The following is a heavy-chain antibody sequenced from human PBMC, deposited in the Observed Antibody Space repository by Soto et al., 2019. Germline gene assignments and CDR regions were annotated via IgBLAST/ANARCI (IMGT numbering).Heavy chain of an antibody. CDR2: IYWDDDK. Sequence: QITLKESGPTLVKPTQTLTLTCTFSGFSLTTRGLGVGWIRQPPGKALECLALIYWDDDKRYSPSLQSRLSITKETSKNQVVLTMTNVDPVDTATYYCAHIPNYYQYDWFDPWGQGTLVSVSS. D-gene: IGHD3-16*01. V-gene: IGHV2-5*02. J-gene: IGHJ5*02. CDR1: GFSLTTRGLG. CDR3: AHIPNYYQYDWFDP.